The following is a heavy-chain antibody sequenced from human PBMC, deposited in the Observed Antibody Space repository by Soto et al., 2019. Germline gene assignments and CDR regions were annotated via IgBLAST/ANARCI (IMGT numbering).Heavy chain of an antibody. D-gene: IGHD4-17*01. CDR3: AKDPNGDYIGAFDD. Sequence: EVQLLESGGDLVQPGGSLRLSCAASGFDFSNYAVTWVRQAQGKGLEWVSSISRSSNVIYYADSVKGRFIISRDNSKNTLYLQMNRLRAEDTARYNCAKDPNGDYIGAFDDWGQGTRVTVSS. J-gene: IGHJ4*02. CDR1: GFDFSNYA. CDR2: ISRSSNVI. V-gene: IGHV3-23*01.